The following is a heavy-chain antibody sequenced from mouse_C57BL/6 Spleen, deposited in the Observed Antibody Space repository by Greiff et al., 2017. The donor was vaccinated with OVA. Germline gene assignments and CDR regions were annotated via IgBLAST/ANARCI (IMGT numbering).Heavy chain of an antibody. D-gene: IGHD1-1*01. V-gene: IGHV1-69*01. CDR1: GYTFTSYW. CDR3: LYGSSDWYFDV. CDR2: IDPSDSYT. J-gene: IGHJ1*03. Sequence: VQLKQPGAELVMPGASVKLSCKASGYTFTSYWMHWVKQRPGQGLEWIGEIDPSDSYTNYNQKFKGKSTLTVDKSSSTAYMQLSSLTSEDSAVYYCLYGSSDWYFDVWGTGTTVTVSS.